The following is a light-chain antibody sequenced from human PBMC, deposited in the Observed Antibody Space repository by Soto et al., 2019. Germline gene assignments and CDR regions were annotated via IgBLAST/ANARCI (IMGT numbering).Light chain of an antibody. Sequence: QAVLTQSSSASASLGSSVKLTCTLSSGHSSYIIAWHQQQPGKAPRYLMKLEGSGSYNKGSGVPDRFSGSSSGADRYLTISNLQLEDEADYYCETWDSNPRVFVGGTKLTVL. CDR1: SGHSSYI. V-gene: IGLV4-60*01. CDR2: LEGSGSY. CDR3: ETWDSNPRV. J-gene: IGLJ3*02.